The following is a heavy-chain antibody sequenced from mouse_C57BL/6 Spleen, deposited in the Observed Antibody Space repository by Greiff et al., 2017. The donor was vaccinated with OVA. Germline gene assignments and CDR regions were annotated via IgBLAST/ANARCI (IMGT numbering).Heavy chain of an antibody. CDR2: IDPETGGT. D-gene: IGHD2-1*01. CDR1: GYTFTDYE. J-gene: IGHJ2*01. CDR3: ARWGDGNYYFDY. V-gene: IGHV1-15*01. Sequence: QVQLQQSGAELVRPGASVTLSCKASGYTFTDYEMHWVKQTPVHGLEWIGAIDPETGGTAYNQKFKGKAILTADKSSSTAYMELRSLTSEDSAVDYCARWGDGNYYFDYWGQGTTLTVSS.